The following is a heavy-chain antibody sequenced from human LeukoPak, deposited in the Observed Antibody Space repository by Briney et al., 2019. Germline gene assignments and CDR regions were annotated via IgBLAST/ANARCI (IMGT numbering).Heavy chain of an antibody. CDR2: IIPIFGTA. J-gene: IGHJ6*02. CDR1: GGTFSSYA. D-gene: IGHD4-23*01. CDR3: ASPPATPNYYYYGMDV. V-gene: IGHV1-69*13. Sequence: ASVKVSCKAPGGTFSSYAISWVRQAPGQGLEWMGGIIPIFGTANYAQKFQGRVTITADESTSTAYMELSSLRSEDTAVYYCASPPATPNYYYYGMDVWGQGTTVTVSS.